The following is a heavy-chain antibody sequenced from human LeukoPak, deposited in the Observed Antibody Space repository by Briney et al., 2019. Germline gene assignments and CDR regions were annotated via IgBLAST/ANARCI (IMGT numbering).Heavy chain of an antibody. CDR3: ARGSRGTSDFWSGYSYYFDF. J-gene: IGHJ4*02. CDR1: GYTFTSYD. V-gene: IGHV1-8*01. CDR2: MNPNSGNT. Sequence: ASVKVSCKASGYTFTSYDINWVRQATGQRLEWMGWMNPNSGNTGYAQKFQGRVTMTRDTSISTAYMELSSLRSEDTAVYYCARGSRGTSDFWSGYSYYFDFWGQGTLVTVSS. D-gene: IGHD3-3*01.